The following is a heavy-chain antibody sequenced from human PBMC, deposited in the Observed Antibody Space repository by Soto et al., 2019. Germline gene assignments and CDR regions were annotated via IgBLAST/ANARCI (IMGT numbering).Heavy chain of an antibody. Sequence: GGSLRLSSAASGFTFSSYSMNWVRQAPGEGLEWVSYISSSSTIYYADSVKGRFTISRDNAKNSLYLQMNSLRAEDTAVYYCARDGDTIAVAGPDAFDIWGQGTMVTVSS. D-gene: IGHD6-19*01. CDR2: ISSSSTI. J-gene: IGHJ3*02. CDR3: ARDGDTIAVAGPDAFDI. V-gene: IGHV3-48*01. CDR1: GFTFSSYS.